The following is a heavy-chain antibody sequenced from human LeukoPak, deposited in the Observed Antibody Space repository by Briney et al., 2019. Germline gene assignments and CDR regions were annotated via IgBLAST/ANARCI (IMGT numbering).Heavy chain of an antibody. Sequence: GGSLRLSCAASGFTFSSYAMHWVRQAPGKGLEWVAVISYDGSNKYYADSVKGRFTISRDNSKNTLYLQMNSLRAEDTAVYYCASDDEFYSSGWYVTWGQGTLVTVSS. D-gene: IGHD6-19*01. J-gene: IGHJ5*02. CDR1: GFTFSSYA. CDR2: ISYDGSNK. CDR3: ASDDEFYSSGWYVT. V-gene: IGHV3-30-3*01.